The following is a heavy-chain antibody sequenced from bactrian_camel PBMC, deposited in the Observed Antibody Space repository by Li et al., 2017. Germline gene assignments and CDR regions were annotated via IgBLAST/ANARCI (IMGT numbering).Heavy chain of an antibody. CDR1: GNTYTSSC. Sequence: VQLVESGGGSVQAGGSLRLSCAASGNTYTSSCMGWFRQVSGKEREAVATIYTGENITYYHDSVRGRFTISQDGAENTVYLQMNGLKPEDTAKYYCAASRLGSTINWRQERRYGYWGQGTQVTVS. V-gene: IGHV3S54*01. D-gene: IGHD4*01. J-gene: IGHJ4*01. CDR2: IYTGENIT. CDR3: AASRLGSTINWRQERRYGY.